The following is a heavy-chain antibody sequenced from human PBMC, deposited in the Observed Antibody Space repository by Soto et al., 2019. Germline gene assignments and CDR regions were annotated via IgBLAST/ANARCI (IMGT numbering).Heavy chain of an antibody. CDR2: ISGSGGST. V-gene: IGHV3-23*01. D-gene: IGHD3-22*01. Sequence: GGSLRLSCAASGFTFSSYAMSWVRQAPGKGLEWVSAISGSGGSTYYADSVKGRFTISRGNSKNTLYLQMNSLRAEDTAVYYCAKALNHYYDSSGYGGYFDYWGQGTLVTVSS. CDR3: AKALNHYYDSSGYGGYFDY. CDR1: GFTFSSYA. J-gene: IGHJ4*02.